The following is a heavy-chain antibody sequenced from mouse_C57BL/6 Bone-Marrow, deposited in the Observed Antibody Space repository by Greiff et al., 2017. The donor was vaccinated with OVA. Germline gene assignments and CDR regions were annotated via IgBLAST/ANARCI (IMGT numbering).Heavy chain of an antibody. CDR3: ARGITTVVYWYFDV. Sequence: EVMLVESGGGLVQPGGSLKLSCAASGFTFSDYYMYWVRQTPEKRLEWVAYISNGGGSTYYPDTVKGRFTISRDNAKNTLYLQMSRLKSEDTAMYYCARGITTVVYWYFDVWGTGTTVTVSS. CDR2: ISNGGGST. CDR1: GFTFSDYY. J-gene: IGHJ1*03. D-gene: IGHD1-1*01. V-gene: IGHV5-12*01.